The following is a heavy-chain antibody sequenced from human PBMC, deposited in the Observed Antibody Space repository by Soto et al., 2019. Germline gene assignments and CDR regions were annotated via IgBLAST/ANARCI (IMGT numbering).Heavy chain of an antibody. CDR2: ISAYNGNT. D-gene: IGHD3-3*01. CDR1: GYTFTSYG. V-gene: IGHV1-18*01. J-gene: IGHJ4*02. CDR3: ARGRFLEWLLLGPFDY. Sequence: ASVKVSCKASGYTFTSYGISWVRQAPGQGLEWMGWISAYNGNTNYAQKLQGRVTMTTDTSTSTAYMELRSLRSDDTSVYYCARGRFLEWLLLGPFDYWGQGTLVTVSS.